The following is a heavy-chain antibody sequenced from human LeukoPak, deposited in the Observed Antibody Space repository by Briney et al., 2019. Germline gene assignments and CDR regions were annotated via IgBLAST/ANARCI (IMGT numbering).Heavy chain of an antibody. Sequence: PGGSLRLSCAASGFTFSSYAMHWVRQAPGKGLEWVSAISGSGGSTYYADSVKGRFTISRDNSKNTLYLQMNSLRAEDTAVYYCAKDWGDVWGSYRYNYFDYWGQGTLVTVSS. CDR3: AKDWGDVWGSYRYNYFDY. CDR1: GFTFSSYA. J-gene: IGHJ4*02. CDR2: ISGSGGST. V-gene: IGHV3-23*01. D-gene: IGHD3-16*02.